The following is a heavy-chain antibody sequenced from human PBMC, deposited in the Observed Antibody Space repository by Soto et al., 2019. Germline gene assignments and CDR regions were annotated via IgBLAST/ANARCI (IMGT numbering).Heavy chain of an antibody. Sequence: QVQLQESGPGLVKPSQTLSLTCTVSGGSISSGDYYWSWIRQPPGKGLEWIGYIYYSGSTYYNPSIKSRVTISVDTSNNQFSLKLSSVTAADTAVYYCARGGDIVLVPAARLFDYWGQGTLVTVSS. CDR1: GGSISSGDYY. CDR3: ARGGDIVLVPAARLFDY. V-gene: IGHV4-30-4*01. D-gene: IGHD2-2*01. J-gene: IGHJ4*02. CDR2: IYYSGST.